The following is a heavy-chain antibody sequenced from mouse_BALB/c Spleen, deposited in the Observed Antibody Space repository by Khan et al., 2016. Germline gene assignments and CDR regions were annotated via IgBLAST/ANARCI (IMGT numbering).Heavy chain of an antibody. CDR2: ISSGGSS. CDR3: ASKVYYVDY. V-gene: IGHV5-6-5*01. CDR1: GFTFSSYA. Sequence: EVELVESGGGLVKPGESLKLSCAASGFTFSSYAMSWVRQTPEKRLEWVASISSGGSSFYPDILKDRFTISRDNARNILYLQMSSVRSEDTAMYYCASKVYYVDYWGQGTTLTVSS. J-gene: IGHJ2*01.